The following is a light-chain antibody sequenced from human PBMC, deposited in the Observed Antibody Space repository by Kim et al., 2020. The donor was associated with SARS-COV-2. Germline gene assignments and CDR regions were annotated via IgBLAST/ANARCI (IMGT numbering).Light chain of an antibody. CDR1: SLRSYY. CDR3: NSRDSSGNHWV. CDR2: GKN. Sequence: LGQTVRITCQGDSLRSYYASWYQQKPGQAPVLVIYGKNNRPSGIPERFSGSSSGNTASLTITGAQAEDEADYYCNSRDSSGNHWVFGGGTQLTVL. J-gene: IGLJ3*02. V-gene: IGLV3-19*01.